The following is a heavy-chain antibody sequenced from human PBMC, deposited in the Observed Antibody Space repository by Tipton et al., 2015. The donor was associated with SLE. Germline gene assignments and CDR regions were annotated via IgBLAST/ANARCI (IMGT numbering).Heavy chain of an antibody. V-gene: IGHV3-30*02. CDR2: IRADGSNK. Sequence: SLRLSCAASGFTYSGYAMHWVRQAPGKGLEWVAFIRADGSNKDYADSVKGRFTISRDNFKNTLYLQMNRLRVEDTAVYYCAGGTGAYFDHWGQGTLVTVSS. J-gene: IGHJ4*02. CDR3: AGGTGAYFDH. CDR1: GFTYSGYA. D-gene: IGHD3-16*01.